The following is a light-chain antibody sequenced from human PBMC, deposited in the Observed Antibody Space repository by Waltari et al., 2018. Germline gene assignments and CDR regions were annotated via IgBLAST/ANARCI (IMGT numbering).Light chain of an antibody. Sequence: EIVMTQSPATLSVSPGERATLSCRASPSVSSNLAWYQQKPGPAPRPLIYGASTRATGIPARFSGSGSGTEFTLTISSLQSEDFAVYYCQHPETFGQGTKVEIK. CDR3: QHPET. CDR1: PSVSSN. V-gene: IGKV3-15*01. CDR2: GAS. J-gene: IGKJ1*01.